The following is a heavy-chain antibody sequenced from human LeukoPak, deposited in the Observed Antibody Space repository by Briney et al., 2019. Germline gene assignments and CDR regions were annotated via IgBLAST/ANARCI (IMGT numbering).Heavy chain of an antibody. D-gene: IGHD3-22*01. CDR3: ARDGYYYDSSGYYTFSAFDI. V-gene: IGHV4-39*07. CDR1: GGSISSSSYY. J-gene: IGHJ3*02. CDR2: IYYSGST. Sequence: SETLSLTCTVSGGSISSSSYYWGWIRQPPGKGLEWIGSIYYSGSTYYNPSLKSRVTISVDTSKNQFSLKLSSVTAADTAVYYCARDGYYYDSSGYYTFSAFDIWGQGTMVTVSS.